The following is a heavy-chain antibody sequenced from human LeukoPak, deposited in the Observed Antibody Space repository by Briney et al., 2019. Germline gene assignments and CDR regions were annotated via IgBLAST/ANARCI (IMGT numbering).Heavy chain of an antibody. Sequence: SETLSLTCTVSGGSISSSSYYWGWLRQSPGKGLEWIGSVYYSESTYYNPSLKSRVTISVDTSKYQSSLKLSSVTAADTAVYYCASVRRGFGDLSKYYSYYYMDVWGKGTTVTIPS. CDR1: GGSISSSSYY. D-gene: IGHD3-10*01. CDR3: ASVRRGFGDLSKYYSYYYMDV. CDR2: VYYSEST. J-gene: IGHJ6*03. V-gene: IGHV4-39*01.